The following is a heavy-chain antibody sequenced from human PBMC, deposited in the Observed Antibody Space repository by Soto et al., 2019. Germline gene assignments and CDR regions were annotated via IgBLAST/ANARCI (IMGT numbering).Heavy chain of an antibody. Sequence: PSETLSLTCAVYGVSFSGYYWSWIRQPPGKGLEWIGEINHSGSTNYNPSLKSRVTISVDTSKNQFSLKLSSVTAADTAVYYCERDFQRYGMDVCGQGTTVTVSS. J-gene: IGHJ6*02. V-gene: IGHV4-34*01. CDR3: ERDFQRYGMDV. D-gene: IGHD6-25*01. CDR1: GVSFSGYY. CDR2: INHSGST.